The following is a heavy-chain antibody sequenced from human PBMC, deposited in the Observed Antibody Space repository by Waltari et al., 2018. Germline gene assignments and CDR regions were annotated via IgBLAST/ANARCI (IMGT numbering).Heavy chain of an antibody. D-gene: IGHD3-10*01. CDR3: ARGAGSRYYYFGLDV. Sequence: QERLVQSGAEVKKPGASVKVSCKASGDTFSTYDIAWVRQVTGQGLEWMGWMNPRSGKTGYAPKFQGRVTMTRNTSESIAYMDLSSLTSEDTAVYYCARGAGSRYYYFGLDVWGQGTTVTVSS. CDR2: MNPRSGKT. CDR1: GDTFSTYD. V-gene: IGHV1-8*02. J-gene: IGHJ6*02.